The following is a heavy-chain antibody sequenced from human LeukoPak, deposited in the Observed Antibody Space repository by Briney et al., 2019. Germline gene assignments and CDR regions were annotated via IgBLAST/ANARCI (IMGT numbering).Heavy chain of an antibody. Sequence: GGSLRLSCAASGFTFSSYEMNWVRQAPGKGLEWVSLISTSGNTHYADSVEGRFTISRDNSKNTLYLQMNSLRAEDTAVYHCAKDLDSTGDFSYSYWGQGTLVTVSS. J-gene: IGHJ4*02. CDR3: AKDLDSTGDFSYSY. V-gene: IGHV3-23*01. CDR1: GFTFSSYE. D-gene: IGHD3-22*01. CDR2: ISTSGNT.